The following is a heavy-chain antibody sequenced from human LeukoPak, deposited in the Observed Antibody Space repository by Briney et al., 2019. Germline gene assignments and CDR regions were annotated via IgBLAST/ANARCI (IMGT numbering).Heavy chain of an antibody. CDR1: GGSIRNYY. Sequence: SETLSLTCTVSGGSIRNYYWTWIRQPPGKGLEWIGYISDGGGSNYNPSLKSRVTISVDTSKNQVSLKLSSVTAADTAVYFCARDWGVGGRPGYMDVWGKGTTVTVSS. V-gene: IGHV4-59*01. J-gene: IGHJ6*03. CDR2: ISDGGGS. D-gene: IGHD6-6*01. CDR3: ARDWGVGGRPGYMDV.